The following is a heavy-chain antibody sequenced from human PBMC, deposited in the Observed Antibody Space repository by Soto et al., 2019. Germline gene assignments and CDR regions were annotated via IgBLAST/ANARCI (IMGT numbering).Heavy chain of an antibody. CDR3: ARVGSGYDLGY. J-gene: IGHJ4*02. CDR2: IWYDGSNK. Sequence: QVQLVESGGGVGQPGRSLRLSCAASGFTFSSYGMHWVRQAPGKGLEWVAVIWYDGSNKYYADSVKGRFTISRDNSKNTLYLQMYSLRAEDTAVYYCARVGSGYDLGYWGQGTLVTVSS. D-gene: IGHD5-12*01. V-gene: IGHV3-33*01. CDR1: GFTFSSYG.